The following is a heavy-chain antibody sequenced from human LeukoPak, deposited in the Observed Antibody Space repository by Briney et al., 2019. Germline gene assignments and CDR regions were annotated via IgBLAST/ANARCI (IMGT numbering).Heavy chain of an antibody. CDR1: DGXISGYY. CDR3: ARGQTATLTDY. D-gene: IGHD5-24*01. J-gene: IGHJ1*01. V-gene: IGHV4-59*01. Sequence: PSETLSLTCTVSDGXISGYYCNWIRQPPGKGLEWLGFIYYSGGANYNPSLKSRVTISVDTSKNQCSLKLSSVTAADTAVYYCARGQTATLTDYWGQGTLVAVSS. CDR2: IYYSGGA.